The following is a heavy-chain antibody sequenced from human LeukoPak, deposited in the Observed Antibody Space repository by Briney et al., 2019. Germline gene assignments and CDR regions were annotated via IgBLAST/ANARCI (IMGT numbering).Heavy chain of an antibody. CDR3: AYSAGAYYYDSSEGY. J-gene: IGHJ4*02. Sequence: PGGSLRLSCAASGFTFSSYAMSWVRQAPGKGLEWVSAISGSGGSTYYADSVKGRFTISRNNSKNTLYLQMNSLRAEDTAVYYCAYSAGAYYYDSSEGYWGQGTLVTVSS. CDR1: GFTFSSYA. D-gene: IGHD3-22*01. CDR2: ISGSGGST. V-gene: IGHV3-23*01.